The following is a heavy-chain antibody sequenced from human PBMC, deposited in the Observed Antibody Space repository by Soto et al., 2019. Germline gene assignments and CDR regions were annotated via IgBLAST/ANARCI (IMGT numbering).Heavy chain of an antibody. CDR2: IYYSGST. CDR3: AGVPRNWFDP. Sequence: PSETLSLNCTVSGGSISSGGYSWSLIRQHPGKGLEWIGYIYYSGSTYYNPSLKSRVTISVDTSKNQFSLKLSSVTAADTAVYYCAGVPRNWFDPWGQGTMFTVSS. V-gene: IGHV4-31*03. J-gene: IGHJ5*02. CDR1: GGSISSGGYS.